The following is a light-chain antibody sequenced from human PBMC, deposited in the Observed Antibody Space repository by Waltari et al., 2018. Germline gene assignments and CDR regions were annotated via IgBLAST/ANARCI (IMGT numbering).Light chain of an antibody. Sequence: DIQMTQSPSTLSASVGDRVIITCRASQSITTWLAWYQQKPGKAPKLLLYKTSTLESGVPSMFSGSGSGTEFTLTISSLQPDDFATYYCQHYNSYSGDTFGQGTKLEI. J-gene: IGKJ2*01. CDR3: QHYNSYSGDT. CDR1: QSITTW. CDR2: KTS. V-gene: IGKV1-5*03.